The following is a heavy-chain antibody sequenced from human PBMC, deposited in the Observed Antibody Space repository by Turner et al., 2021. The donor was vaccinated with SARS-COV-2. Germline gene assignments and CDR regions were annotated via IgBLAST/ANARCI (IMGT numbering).Heavy chain of an antibody. Sequence: EVQLLESGGGLVQPGGSLILCCAASGFTFSSYAMSWVRQAPGKGLEWVSGISDSGGSTYYADSVKGRFTISRDNSKNTLYLQMNSLRAEDTAVYYCAKVASNPGDYFDYWGQGTLVTVSS. D-gene: IGHD4-17*01. CDR3: AKVASNPGDYFDY. V-gene: IGHV3-23*01. CDR2: ISDSGGST. J-gene: IGHJ4*02. CDR1: GFTFSSYA.